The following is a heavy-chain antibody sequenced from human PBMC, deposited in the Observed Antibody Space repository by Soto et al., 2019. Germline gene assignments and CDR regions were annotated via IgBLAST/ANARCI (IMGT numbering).Heavy chain of an antibody. CDR2: IYYSGST. CDR3: ASSFSYYYDSSGYYFDY. J-gene: IGHJ4*02. D-gene: IGHD3-22*01. V-gene: IGHV4-39*07. CDR1: GGSISSSSYY. Sequence: SETLSLTCTVSGGSISSSSYYWGWIRQPPGKGLEWIGSIYYSGSTYYNPSLKSRVTISVDTSKNQFSLKLSSVTAADTAVYYCASSFSYYYDSSGYYFDYWGQGTLVTVSS.